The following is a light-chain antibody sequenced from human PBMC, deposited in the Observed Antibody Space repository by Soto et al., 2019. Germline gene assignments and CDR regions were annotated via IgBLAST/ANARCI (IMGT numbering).Light chain of an antibody. CDR2: AAS. V-gene: IGKV1-27*01. CDR3: QKYNGAPWT. Sequence: DIQMTQSPSSLSASVGDRVTITCWASQGIANYLAWYQQKPGKAPQLLIYAASTLQSGVPSRFSGSGSGTDFALTISSLQPEDVATYYCQKYNGAPWTFGQGTKVEIK. CDR1: QGIANY. J-gene: IGKJ1*01.